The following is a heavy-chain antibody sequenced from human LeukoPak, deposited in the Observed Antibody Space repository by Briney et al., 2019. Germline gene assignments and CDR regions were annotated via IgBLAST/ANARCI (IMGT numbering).Heavy chain of an antibody. CDR3: ARDPGIAAAGSGNWFDP. D-gene: IGHD6-13*01. V-gene: IGHV6-1*01. Sequence: SQTLSLTCAISGDSVSSNSAAWNWIRQSPSRGLEWLGRTYYRSKWYNDYAVSVKSRITINPDTSKNQFSLRLNSVTPEDTAVYYCARDPGIAAAGSGNWFDPWGQGTLVTVSS. CDR2: TYYRSKWYN. CDR1: GDSVSSNSAA. J-gene: IGHJ5*02.